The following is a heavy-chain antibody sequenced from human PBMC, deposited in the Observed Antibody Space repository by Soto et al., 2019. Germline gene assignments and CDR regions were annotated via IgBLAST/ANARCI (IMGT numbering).Heavy chain of an antibody. D-gene: IGHD3-10*01. V-gene: IGHV1-46*01. CDR3: ASGVWFGAFAYCYGMDV. J-gene: IGHJ6*02. CDR1: GYTFTSYY. Sequence: ASVKVSCKAPGYTFTSYYMHWVRQAPGQGLEGMGIINPSGGSTSYSQKFQGRVTMTRDMSTSTVYMELSSRRAEDAAGSYCASGVWFGAFAYCYGMDVWGQGTTVTVSS. CDR2: INPSGGST.